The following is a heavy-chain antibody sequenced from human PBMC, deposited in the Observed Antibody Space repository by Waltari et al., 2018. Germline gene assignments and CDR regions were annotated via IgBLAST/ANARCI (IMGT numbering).Heavy chain of an antibody. D-gene: IGHD1-26*01. J-gene: IGHJ4*02. Sequence: EVQLWQSGAEVKTPGEPLRLPCKGSGYTCTIYWIAWVRQVPGKGLEWMGIIFPGDSDTRYSPSFQGQVTISADKSISTAYLQWSSLKASDTAIYYCARGRSGSYPDWGQGTLVTVSS. CDR1: GYTCTIYW. V-gene: IGHV5-51*03. CDR2: IFPGDSDT. CDR3: ARGRSGSYPD.